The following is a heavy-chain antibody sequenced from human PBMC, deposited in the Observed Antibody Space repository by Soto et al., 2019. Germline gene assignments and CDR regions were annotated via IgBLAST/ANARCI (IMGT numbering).Heavy chain of an antibody. CDR1: GFTFSSYA. CDR3: ARDYYRFNSGYGFSMDV. D-gene: IGHD5-12*01. V-gene: IGHV3-30-3*01. Sequence: QVQLVESGGGVVQPGRSLRLSCAASGFTFSSYAMHWVRQAPGKGLEWVAVISYDGSNKYYADSVKGRFTSSRDNSKNTLYLQMNSLRAEDTAVYYCARDYYRFNSGYGFSMDVWGQGTTFTVSS. CDR2: ISYDGSNK. J-gene: IGHJ6*02.